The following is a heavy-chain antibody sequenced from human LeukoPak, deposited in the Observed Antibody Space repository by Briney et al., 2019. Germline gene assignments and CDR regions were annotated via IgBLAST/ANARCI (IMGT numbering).Heavy chain of an antibody. J-gene: IGHJ3*02. D-gene: IGHD3-22*01. CDR1: GGSISSSNW. Sequence: SETLSLTCAVSGGSISSSNWWSWVRQPPGKGLEWIGSIYYSGSTYYNPSLKSRVTISVDTSKNQFSLKLSSVAAADTAVYYCARDPIYDSSGYGAFDIWGQGTMVTVSS. CDR2: IYYSGST. V-gene: IGHV4-4*02. CDR3: ARDPIYDSSGYGAFDI.